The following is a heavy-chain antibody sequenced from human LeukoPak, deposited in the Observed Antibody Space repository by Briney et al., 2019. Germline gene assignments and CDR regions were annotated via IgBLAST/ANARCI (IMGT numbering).Heavy chain of an antibody. Sequence: ASVKVSCKVSGYTLTELSMHWVRQAPGKGLEWMGGFDPEDGETIYAQKFQGRVTMTEDTSTDTAYMELSSLRSEDTAVYYCATDPLYYDILTGYYKLSDWGQGTLVTVSS. CDR2: FDPEDGET. J-gene: IGHJ4*02. D-gene: IGHD3-9*01. V-gene: IGHV1-24*01. CDR1: GYTLTELS. CDR3: ATDPLYYDILTGYYKLSD.